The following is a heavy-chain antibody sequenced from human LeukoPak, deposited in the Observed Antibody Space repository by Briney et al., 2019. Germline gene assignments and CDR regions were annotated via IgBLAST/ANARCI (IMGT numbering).Heavy chain of an antibody. Sequence: GGSLRLSCAASGLTFSSYSMNWVRQAPGKGLEWVPSISSSSSYIYYADSVKGRFTISRDNAKNSLYLQMNSLRAEDTAVYYCARGDCSSTTCYASWGKHYYYYYGMDVWGKGTTVTVSS. V-gene: IGHV3-21*01. CDR3: ARGDCSSTTCYASWGKHYYYYYGMDV. D-gene: IGHD2-2*01. J-gene: IGHJ6*04. CDR1: GLTFSSYS. CDR2: ISSSSSYI.